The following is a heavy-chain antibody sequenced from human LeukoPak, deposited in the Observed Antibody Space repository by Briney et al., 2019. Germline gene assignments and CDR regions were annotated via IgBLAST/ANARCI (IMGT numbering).Heavy chain of an antibody. Sequence: GASVKVSCKASGYTFTAYYIHWVRQAPGQGLEWMGWINPNSGGTDYAQKFQGRVTMTRDTSISTAYMELSMLRSDDTAVYYCARGIAVRASHWFDPWGQGTLVTVSS. V-gene: IGHV1-2*02. CDR1: GYTFTAYY. D-gene: IGHD3-10*01. CDR3: ARGIAVRASHWFDP. J-gene: IGHJ5*02. CDR2: INPNSGGT.